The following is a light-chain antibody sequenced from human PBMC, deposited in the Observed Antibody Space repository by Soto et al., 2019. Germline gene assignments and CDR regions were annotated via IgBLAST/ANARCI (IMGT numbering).Light chain of an antibody. CDR1: QSLNARY. CDR2: GAS. Sequence: EIVLTQSPGTLSLSPGERATLSCRASQSLNARYLAWYQVKPGQAPRLLFYGASSRATGIPDRFIGSGSGTDFTLTITGLEPEDFATYYCQQYSSYPFTFGPGTKVDV. J-gene: IGKJ3*01. CDR3: QQYSSYPFT. V-gene: IGKV3-20*01.